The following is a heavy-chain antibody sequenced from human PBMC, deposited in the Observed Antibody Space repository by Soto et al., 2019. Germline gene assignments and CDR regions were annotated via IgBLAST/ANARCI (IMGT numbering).Heavy chain of an antibody. CDR2: IIPIFGTA. Sequence: SVKVSCKASGGTFSSYAISWVRQAPGQGLEWMGGIIPIFGTANYAQKSQGRVTITADESTSTAYMELSSLRSEDTAVYYCARGLYNWNPRAPYDAFDIWGQGTMVTVSS. CDR1: GGTFSSYA. CDR3: ARGLYNWNPRAPYDAFDI. J-gene: IGHJ3*02. V-gene: IGHV1-69*13. D-gene: IGHD1-20*01.